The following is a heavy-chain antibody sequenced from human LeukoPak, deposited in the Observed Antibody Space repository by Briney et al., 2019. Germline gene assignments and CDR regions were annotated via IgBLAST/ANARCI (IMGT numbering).Heavy chain of an antibody. J-gene: IGHJ2*01. CDR3: ARDLGSAGTEMGWYFDL. D-gene: IGHD6-13*01. V-gene: IGHV4-61*02. CDR1: GGSISSGSYY. Sequence: SETLSLTCTVSGGSISSGSYYWSWIRQPAGKGLEWTGRIYTSGSTNYNPSLKSRVTISVDTSKNQFSLKLSSVTAADTAVYYCARDLGSAGTEMGWYFDLWGRGTLVTVSS. CDR2: IYTSGST.